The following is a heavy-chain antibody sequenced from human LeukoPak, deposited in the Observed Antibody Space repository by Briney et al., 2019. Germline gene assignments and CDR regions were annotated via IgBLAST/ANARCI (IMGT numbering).Heavy chain of an antibody. CDR3: ARDPSMDPATDYDYVWGSYRSDAFDI. CDR1: GFTYSSYW. CDR2: INSDGSST. Sequence: GGSLRLSCAASGFTYSSYWMHWVRQAPGKGLVWVSRINSDGSSTSYADSVKGRFTISRDNAKNTLYLQMNSLRAEDTAVYYCARDPSMDPATDYDYVWGSYRSDAFDIWGQGTMVTVSS. J-gene: IGHJ3*02. D-gene: IGHD3-16*02. V-gene: IGHV3-74*01.